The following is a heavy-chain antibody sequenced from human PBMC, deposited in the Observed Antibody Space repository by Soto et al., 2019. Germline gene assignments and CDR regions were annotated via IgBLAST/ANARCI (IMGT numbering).Heavy chain of an antibody. J-gene: IGHJ6*02. CDR2: IIPIFGTA. Sequence: GASVKVCCKASGCTFSSYAISWVRQAPGQGLEWMGGIIPIFGTANYAQKFQGRVTITADESTSTAYMELSSLRSEDTAVYYCARLSLGGWDENYYYYGMDVWGQGTTVTVSS. CDR3: ARLSLGGWDENYYYYGMDV. V-gene: IGHV1-69*13. D-gene: IGHD6-19*01. CDR1: GCTFSSYA.